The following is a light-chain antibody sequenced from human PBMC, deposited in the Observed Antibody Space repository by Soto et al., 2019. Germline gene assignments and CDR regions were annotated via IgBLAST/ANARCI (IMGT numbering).Light chain of an antibody. CDR2: DAS. CDR3: QQRGNWPLT. J-gene: IGKJ4*01. Sequence: EIVLTQSPATLSLSPGERATLSCRASQSVSSYLAWYQHKPGQAPRLLIYDASSRATGIPVRFSGSGSGTDFTLTINSLEPEDFAVYYCQQRGNWPLTFGGGTKVEIK. CDR1: QSVSSY. V-gene: IGKV3-11*01.